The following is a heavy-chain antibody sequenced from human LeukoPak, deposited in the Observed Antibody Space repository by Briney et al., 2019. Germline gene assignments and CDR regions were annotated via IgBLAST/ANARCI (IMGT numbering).Heavy chain of an antibody. D-gene: IGHD1-26*01. CDR3: ARGFVGATGDV. Sequence: SETLSLTCTVSGGSISGYYWSWIRQPPGKGLEWIGYIYYSGSTNYNPSLKSRVTISVDTSKNQFSLKLSSVTAADTAVYYCARGFVGATGDVWGQGTTVTVSS. CDR1: GGSISGYY. J-gene: IGHJ6*02. V-gene: IGHV4-59*12. CDR2: IYYSGST.